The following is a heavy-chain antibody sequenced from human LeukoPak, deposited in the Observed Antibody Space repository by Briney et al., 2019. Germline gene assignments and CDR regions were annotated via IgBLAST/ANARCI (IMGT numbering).Heavy chain of an antibody. D-gene: IGHD3-10*01. CDR2: ISSSGSVI. CDR3: ARDSATKVRGPVIGSTDF. V-gene: IGHV3-48*04. J-gene: IGHJ4*02. Sequence: EGSLRLSCAASGFIFSAYTMNWVRQAPGKGLEWLSLISSSGSVISSDSVKGRFTISRDNAKNSLYLQMNSLRAEDTAVYYCARDSATKVRGPVIGSTDFWGQGTLVTVSS. CDR1: GFIFSAYT.